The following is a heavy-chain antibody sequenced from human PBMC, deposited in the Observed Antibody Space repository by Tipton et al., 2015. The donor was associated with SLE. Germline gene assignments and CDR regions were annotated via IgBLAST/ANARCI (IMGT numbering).Heavy chain of an antibody. D-gene: IGHD3-10*01. CDR1: GGSISSQY. J-gene: IGHJ5*02. CDR3: ARVRSGLHSWGFDP. Sequence: TLSLTCTVSGGSISSQYWSWIRQPPGKALEWIGYIYTSGSTNYNPSLKSRVTISVDTSKNQFSLKLSSVTAADTAVYYCARVRSGLHSWGFDPWGQGTLVTVSS. CDR2: IYTSGST. V-gene: IGHV4-4*08.